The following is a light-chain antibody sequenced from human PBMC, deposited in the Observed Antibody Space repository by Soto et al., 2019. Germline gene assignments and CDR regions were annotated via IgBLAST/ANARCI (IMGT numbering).Light chain of an antibody. CDR1: SSNIGRNS. V-gene: IGLV1-44*01. CDR2: SNY. J-gene: IGLJ3*02. Sequence: QSVLTQPPSASETPEQRVTISCSGSSSNIGRNSVNWYQHLPGTAPKLLIYSNYQRPSGVPDRFSGSKSGTSASLAISGLQSEDDADYYCAAWDDSLNAVLFGGGTKLTVL. CDR3: AAWDDSLNAVL.